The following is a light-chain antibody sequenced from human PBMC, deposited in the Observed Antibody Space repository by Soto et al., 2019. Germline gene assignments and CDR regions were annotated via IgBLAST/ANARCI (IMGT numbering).Light chain of an antibody. CDR2: GAS. J-gene: IGKJ2*01. CDR3: QQYNNWFYT. V-gene: IGKV3-15*01. CDR1: QSVSSN. Sequence: EIVMTQSPATLSVSRGGRATLSCRASQSVSSNLAWYQQKPGQAPRLLIYGASTRATGIPARFSGSGSGTEFTLTISSLQSEDFAVYYCQQYNNWFYTFGQGTKLEMK.